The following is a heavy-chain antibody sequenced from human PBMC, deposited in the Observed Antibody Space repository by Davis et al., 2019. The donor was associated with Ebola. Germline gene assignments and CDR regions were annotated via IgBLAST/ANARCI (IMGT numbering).Heavy chain of an antibody. CDR1: GFTFSSYS. Sequence: GESLKISCAASGFTFSSYSMNWVRQAPGKGLEWVGRIKSKTDGGTTDYAAPVKGRFTISRDDSKNTLYLQMNSLKTEDTAVYYCTTLGGYSGYGTRDYWGQGTLVTVSS. J-gene: IGHJ4*02. V-gene: IGHV3-15*07. CDR2: IKSKTDGGTT. D-gene: IGHD5-12*01. CDR3: TTLGGYSGYGTRDY.